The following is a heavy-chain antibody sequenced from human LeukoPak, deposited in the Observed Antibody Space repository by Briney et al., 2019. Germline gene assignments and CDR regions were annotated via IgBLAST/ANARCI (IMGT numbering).Heavy chain of an antibody. CDR3: AKDPMVRGLTYDH. D-gene: IGHD3-10*01. J-gene: IGHJ4*02. CDR2: ISGSGGST. CDR1: GSTFRNYA. Sequence: PGGSLRLSCAASGSTFRNYAMSWVRQAPGKGLEWVSAISGSGGSTYYADSVKGRFTISRDNTKNTLYLQMSSLRAEDTAVYYCAKDPMVRGLTYDHWGQGTLVIVSS. V-gene: IGHV3-23*01.